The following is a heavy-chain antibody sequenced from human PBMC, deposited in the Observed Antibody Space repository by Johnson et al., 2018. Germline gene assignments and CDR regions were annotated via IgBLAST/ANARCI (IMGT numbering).Heavy chain of an antibody. D-gene: IGHD5-12*01. Sequence: VQLVQSGGGLVQPGGSLRLSCAASGFTFSSYAMSWVRQAPGKGLEWVSGISWNSGSIGYADSVKGRFTISRDNAKNSLYLQMNSLRAEDTALYYCAKDSGDSGYDFHGLPYGMDVWGQGTTVTVSS. CDR3: AKDSGDSGYDFHGLPYGMDV. CDR2: ISWNSGSI. V-gene: IGHV3-9*01. J-gene: IGHJ6*02. CDR1: GFTFSSYA.